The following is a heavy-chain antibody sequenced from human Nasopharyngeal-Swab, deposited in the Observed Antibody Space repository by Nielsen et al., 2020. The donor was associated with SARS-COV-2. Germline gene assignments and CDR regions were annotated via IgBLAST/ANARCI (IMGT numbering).Heavy chain of an antibody. D-gene: IGHD5-18*01. CDR2: MWCGTTKT. CDR1: GFAFGSYG. Sequence: GGSLRLSCAASGFAFGSYGMHWVRQAPGRGLEWVAAMWCGTTKTYYADSVKGRFTISRDNSKNTLFLEMNSLRADDSAMYYCVKDEHSFHIGPLDYWGQGTLVAVSS. CDR3: VKDEHSFHIGPLDY. J-gene: IGHJ4*02. V-gene: IGHV3-30*02.